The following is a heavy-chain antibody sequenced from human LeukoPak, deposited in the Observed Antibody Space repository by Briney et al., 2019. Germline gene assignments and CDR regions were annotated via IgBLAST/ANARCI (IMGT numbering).Heavy chain of an antibody. D-gene: IGHD3-10*01. V-gene: IGHV3-21*01. J-gene: IGHJ4*02. CDR1: GFTFSSYS. CDR2: ISSSSSYI. CDR3: ARAIGYGSGSPFDY. Sequence: GGSLRLSCAASGFTFSSYSMNWVRQAPGKGLEWVSSISSSSSYIYYADSMKGRFTISRDTAKNSLYLQMNSLRAEDTAVYYCARAIGYGSGSPFDYWGQGTLVTVSS.